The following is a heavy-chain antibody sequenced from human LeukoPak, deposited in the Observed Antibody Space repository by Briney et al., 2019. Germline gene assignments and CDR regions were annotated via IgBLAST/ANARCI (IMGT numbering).Heavy chain of an antibody. CDR2: FDPEDGET. CDR1: GYTLTELS. V-gene: IGHV1-24*01. D-gene: IGHD2-8*01. Sequence: ASVKVSCKVSGYTLTELSMHWVRLAPGKGLEWMGGFDPEDGETIYAQKFQGRVTMTEDTSTDTAYMELSSLRSEDTAVYYCATAPYCTNGVCYLGPDYWDQGTLVTVSS. CDR3: ATAPYCTNGVCYLGPDY. J-gene: IGHJ4*02.